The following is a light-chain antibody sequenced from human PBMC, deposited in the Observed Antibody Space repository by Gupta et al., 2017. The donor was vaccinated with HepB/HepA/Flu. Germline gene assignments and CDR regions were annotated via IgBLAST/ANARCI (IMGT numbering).Light chain of an antibody. V-gene: IGLV1-40*01. CDR1: TSNIGADSD. CDR2: GYS. CDR3: QSFDSSLGGVL. J-gene: IGLJ2*01. Sequence: QSVLTQPPSVSGAPGQTVIIPCTGSTSNIGADSDVHWYHQLPVTAPKLLIYGYSSRPSGVPDRFSGSKSGASASLAITGLQAEDEGDYYCQSFDSSLGGVLFGGGTRLTVL.